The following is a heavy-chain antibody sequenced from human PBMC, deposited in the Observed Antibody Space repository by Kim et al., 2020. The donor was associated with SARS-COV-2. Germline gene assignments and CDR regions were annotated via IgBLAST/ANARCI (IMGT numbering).Heavy chain of an antibody. CDR2: IKQDGSEK. V-gene: IGHV3-7*03. D-gene: IGHD2-15*01. CDR3: ARDIPQPTHYYYYGMDV. J-gene: IGHJ6*02. Sequence: GGSLRLSCAASGFTFSSYWMSWVRQAPGKGLEWVANIKQDGSEKYYVDSVKGRFTISRDNAKNSLYLQMNSLRAEDTAVYYCARDIPQPTHYYYYGMDVWGQGTTVTVSS. CDR1: GFTFSSYW.